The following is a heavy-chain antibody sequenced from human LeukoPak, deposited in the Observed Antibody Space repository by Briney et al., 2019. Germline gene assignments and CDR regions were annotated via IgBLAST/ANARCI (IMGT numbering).Heavy chain of an antibody. J-gene: IGHJ4*02. V-gene: IGHV4-31*03. CDR2: IYYSGST. CDR1: GGSISSGGSY. Sequence: SETLSLTCTVSGGSISSGGSYWSWIRQHPGKGLEWIGYIYYSGSTYYSPSLKSRLTISVDTSKNQFSLKLSSVTAADTAVYYCARDGSGYSHFDYWGQGTLVSVSS. D-gene: IGHD3-22*01. CDR3: ARDGSGYSHFDY.